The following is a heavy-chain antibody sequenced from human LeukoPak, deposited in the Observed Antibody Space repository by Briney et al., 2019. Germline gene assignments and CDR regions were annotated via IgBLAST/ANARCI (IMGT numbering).Heavy chain of an antibody. V-gene: IGHV3-15*01. J-gene: IGHJ4*02. CDR2: IKSKTDGGTP. CDR1: GFIFSNAW. Sequence: PGGSLRLSCAASGFIFSNAWMSWVRQAPGKGLEWVGRIKSKTDGGTPDSAAPVKGRFTISRDDSKNTLYLQMNSLKTEDTAVYYCTTDLGGYYSGLGTYWRSFDYWGQGTLVTVSS. D-gene: IGHD3-10*01. CDR3: TTDLGGYYSGLGTYWRSFDY.